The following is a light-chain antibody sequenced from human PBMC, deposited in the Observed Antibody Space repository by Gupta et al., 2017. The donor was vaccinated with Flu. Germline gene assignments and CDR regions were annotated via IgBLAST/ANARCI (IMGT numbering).Light chain of an antibody. V-gene: IGLV2-14*01. CDR3: RSNTNDSNWV. J-gene: IGLJ3*02. Sequence: SGLTQPASVSGSPGQSITISCTVTSSDIGNSNYVSCYHQRPGAAPKLILFEVNHRPAEIAGRFSASKSGYTASLTVSAPTEEDEADYYCRSNTNDSNWVFGGGTKLTVL. CDR1: SSDIGNSNY. CDR2: EVN.